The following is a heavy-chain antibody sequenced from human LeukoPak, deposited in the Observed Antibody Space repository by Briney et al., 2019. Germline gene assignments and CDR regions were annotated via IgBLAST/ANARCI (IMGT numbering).Heavy chain of an antibody. D-gene: IGHD6-6*01. CDR1: GGSISSNPYY. V-gene: IGHV4-30-2*01. CDR2: IRHNGNT. CDR3: ARWSGSVTARNYYYYMDV. Sequence: PSETLSLTCTVSGGSISSNPYYCSWIRQPPGKGLEWVGYIRHNGNTYYNPSLKSRVTISADRSKNQFSLNLSSVTAADTAVYYCARWSGSVTARNYYYYMDVWGEGTTVTVSS. J-gene: IGHJ6*03.